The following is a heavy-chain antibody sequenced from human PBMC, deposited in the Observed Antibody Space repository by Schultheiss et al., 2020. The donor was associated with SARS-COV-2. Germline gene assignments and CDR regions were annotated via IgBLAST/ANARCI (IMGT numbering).Heavy chain of an antibody. D-gene: IGHD6-13*01. CDR3: ARHRGKGSIAAAGTGYYGMDV. V-gene: IGHV4-59*08. CDR2: IYYSGST. J-gene: IGHJ6*02. Sequence: SETLSLTCTVSGGSISSYYWSWIRQPPGKGLEWIGYIYYSGSTNYNPSLKSRVTISVDTSKNQFSLKLSSVTAADTAVYYCARHRGKGSIAAAGTGYYGMDVWGQGTTVTVSS. CDR1: GGSISSYY.